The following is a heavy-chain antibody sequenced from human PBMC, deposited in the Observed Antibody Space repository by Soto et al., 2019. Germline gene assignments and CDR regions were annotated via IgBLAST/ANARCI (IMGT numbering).Heavy chain of an antibody. CDR2: INHSGST. J-gene: IGHJ4*02. V-gene: IGHV4-34*01. Sequence: PSETLSLTCAVYGGSFSGFYWSWIRLPPGKGLEWIGEINHSGSTNYNPSLKSRVTISVDTSKNQFSLKLSSVTAADTAVYYCARGRLKSKIYGSGSYYPPFLYFDYWGQGTLVTVSS. CDR3: ARGRLKSKIYGSGSYYPPFLYFDY. CDR1: GGSFSGFY. D-gene: IGHD3-10*01.